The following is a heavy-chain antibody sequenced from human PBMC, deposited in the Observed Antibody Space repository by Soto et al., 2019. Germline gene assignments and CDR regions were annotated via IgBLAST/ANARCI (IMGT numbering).Heavy chain of an antibody. Sequence: GGSLRLSCAASGFTVSSNYMSWVRQAPGKGLEWVSVIYSGGSTYYADSVKGRFTISRDNSKNTLYLQMNSLRAEDTAVYYCASFRLDYGDLNYWGQGTLVTVSS. CDR1: GFTVSSNY. V-gene: IGHV3-53*01. CDR2: IYSGGST. CDR3: ASFRLDYGDLNY. D-gene: IGHD4-17*01. J-gene: IGHJ4*02.